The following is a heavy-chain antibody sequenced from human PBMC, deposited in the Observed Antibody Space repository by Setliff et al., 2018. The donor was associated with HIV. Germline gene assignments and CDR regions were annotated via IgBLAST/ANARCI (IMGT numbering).Heavy chain of an antibody. CDR3: AREHCSGGSCNGFDI. CDR2: IYISGTT. D-gene: IGHD2-15*01. V-gene: IGHV4-4*09. Sequence: PSETLSLTCTVSGGSISTSYWNWIRQPPGKGLEWIAYIYISGTTNYNPSLKSRVTISLDTSRNRFSLKLGSVTAADTAMYYCAREHCSGGSCNGFDIWGQGTMVTVSS. CDR1: GGSISTSY. J-gene: IGHJ3*02.